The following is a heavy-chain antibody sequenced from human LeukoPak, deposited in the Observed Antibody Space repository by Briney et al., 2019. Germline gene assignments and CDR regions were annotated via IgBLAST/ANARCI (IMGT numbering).Heavy chain of an antibody. J-gene: IGHJ3*02. V-gene: IGHV3-48*01. CDR3: ATHELKDAFDI. CDR2: ISSSSSTI. Sequence: PGGSLRLSCAASGFTFSRYSMNWVRQAPGKGLEWVSYISSSSSTIYYADSVKGRFTISRDNAKNSLYLQMNSLRAEDTAVYYCATHELKDAFDIWGQGTMVTVSS. D-gene: IGHD3-10*01. CDR1: GFTFSRYS.